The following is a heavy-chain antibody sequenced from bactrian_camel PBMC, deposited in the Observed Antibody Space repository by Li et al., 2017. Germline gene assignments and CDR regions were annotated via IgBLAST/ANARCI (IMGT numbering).Heavy chain of an antibody. CDR3: TSIGPGGAIIGHASVGCRPRFTGPVY. CDR2: SNTDGST. D-gene: IGHD2*01. V-gene: IGHV3S53*01. J-gene: IGHJ4*01. Sequence: HVQLVESGGGSVQAGGSLTLSCTVSGYCMGWFRQAPGEERELVSASNTDGSTYYADSVKGRFTISRDNAKNTVYLQMDMLKPDDTADYYCTSIGPGGAIIGHASVGCRPRFTGPVYWGQGTQVTVS. CDR1: GYC.